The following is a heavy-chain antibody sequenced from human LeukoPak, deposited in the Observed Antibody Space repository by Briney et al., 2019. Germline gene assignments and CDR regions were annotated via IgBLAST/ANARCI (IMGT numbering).Heavy chain of an antibody. Sequence: PWASVKVSCKASGYTFTSYGISWVRQAPGQGLEWMGWISAYNGNTNYAQKLQGRVTMTTDTSTGTAYMELSSLRSEDTAVYYCARVKADYYGSGSYPDWGQGTLVTVSS. D-gene: IGHD3-10*01. V-gene: IGHV1-18*01. CDR2: ISAYNGNT. CDR1: GYTFTSYG. CDR3: ARVKADYYGSGSYPD. J-gene: IGHJ4*02.